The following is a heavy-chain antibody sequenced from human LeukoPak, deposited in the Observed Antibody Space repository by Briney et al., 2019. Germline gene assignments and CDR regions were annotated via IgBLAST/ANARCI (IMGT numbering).Heavy chain of an antibody. Sequence: PSETLSLTCTVSGGSISSYYWSWIRQPPGKGLEWIGYINHSGSTYYNPSLKSRVTISVDRSKNQFSLKLSSVTTADTAVYYCARDERVGYCSSTSCPRGYWGQGTLVTVSS. D-gene: IGHD2-2*01. CDR2: INHSGST. CDR3: ARDERVGYCSSTSCPRGY. J-gene: IGHJ4*02. CDR1: GGSISSYY. V-gene: IGHV4-59*12.